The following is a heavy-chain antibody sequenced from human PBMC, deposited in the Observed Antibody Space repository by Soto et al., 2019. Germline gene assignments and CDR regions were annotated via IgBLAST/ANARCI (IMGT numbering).Heavy chain of an antibody. V-gene: IGHV1-18*04. Sequence: GASVKVSCKASGYTFTSYGIRWVRQAPGQGLEGMVWISNYNSNTNYAEKVQGRVTITRDKSTSTTYMQLRSLRSDDTAVYYCARGPRYCSCASCFSGVTWFDPWGQGTLVTVSS. CDR1: GYTFTSYG. J-gene: IGHJ5*02. D-gene: IGHD2-2*01. CDR2: ISNYNSNT. CDR3: ARGPRYCSCASCFSGVTWFDP.